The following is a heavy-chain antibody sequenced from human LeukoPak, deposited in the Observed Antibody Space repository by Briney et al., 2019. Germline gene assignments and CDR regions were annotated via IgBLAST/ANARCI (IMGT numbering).Heavy chain of an antibody. Sequence: GGSLRLSCAASGFTFSSYWMSWVRPAPGKGLEWVAVIWYDGSNKYYADSVKGRFTISRDNSKNTLYLQMNSLRAEDTAVYYCAKGSGVVVVPAATAPDVWGKGTTVTVSS. CDR2: IWYDGSNK. J-gene: IGHJ6*04. D-gene: IGHD2-2*01. V-gene: IGHV3-33*06. CDR3: AKGSGVVVVPAATAPDV. CDR1: GFTFSSYW.